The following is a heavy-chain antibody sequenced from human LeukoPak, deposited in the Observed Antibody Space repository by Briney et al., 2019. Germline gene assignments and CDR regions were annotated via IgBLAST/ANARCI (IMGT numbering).Heavy chain of an antibody. Sequence: ETLSLTCTVSGGSISSSSYYWGWVRQPPGKGLEWIGSIYYSGSTYYNPSLKSRVTISVDTSKNQFSLKLSSVTAADTAVYYCARRSIDIVVVPAAHNFDYWGQGTLVTVSS. D-gene: IGHD2-2*01. CDR3: ARRSIDIVVVPAAHNFDY. V-gene: IGHV4-39*01. CDR1: GGSISSSSYY. CDR2: IYYSGST. J-gene: IGHJ4*02.